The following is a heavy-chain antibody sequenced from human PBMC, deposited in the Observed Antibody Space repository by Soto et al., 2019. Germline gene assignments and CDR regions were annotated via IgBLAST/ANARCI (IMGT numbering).Heavy chain of an antibody. D-gene: IGHD6-13*01. CDR2: ISGSGGST. CDR1: GFTFSSYA. Sequence: PGGSLRLSCAASGFTFSSYAMSWVRQAPGKGLEWVSAISGSGGSTYYADSVKGRFTISRDNSKNTLYLQMNSLRAEDTAVYYCAKPMYSSHFYYYYGMDVWGQGTTVTVSS. CDR3: AKPMYSSHFYYYYGMDV. V-gene: IGHV3-23*01. J-gene: IGHJ6*02.